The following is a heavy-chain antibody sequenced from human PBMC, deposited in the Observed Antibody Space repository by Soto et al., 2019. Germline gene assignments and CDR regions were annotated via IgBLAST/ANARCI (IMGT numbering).Heavy chain of an antibody. J-gene: IGHJ4*02. Sequence: SETLSLTCTVSGGSISSSSYYWGWIRQPPGKGLEWIGSIYYSGSTYYNPSLKSRVTISVDTSKNQFSLKLSSVTAADSAVYYCARHLKNGLLTIFGVGYWGQGTLVTVSS. CDR2: IYYSGST. V-gene: IGHV4-39*01. CDR1: GGSISSSSYY. D-gene: IGHD3-3*01. CDR3: ARHLKNGLLTIFGVGY.